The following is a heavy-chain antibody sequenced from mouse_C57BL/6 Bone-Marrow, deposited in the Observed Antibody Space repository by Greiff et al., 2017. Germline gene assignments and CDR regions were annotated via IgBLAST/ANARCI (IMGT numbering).Heavy chain of an antibody. CDR3: ARSGDGSYWYFDV. D-gene: IGHD2-3*01. CDR2: INPYNGDT. CDR1: GYSFTGYF. V-gene: IGHV1-20*01. J-gene: IGHJ1*03. Sequence: EVKLEESGPELVKPGDSVKISCKASGYSFTGYFMNWVMPSHGKSLEWIGRINPYNGDTFYNQKFKGKATLTVDKSSSTAHMELRSLTSEDSAVYYCARSGDGSYWYFDVWGTGTTVTVSS.